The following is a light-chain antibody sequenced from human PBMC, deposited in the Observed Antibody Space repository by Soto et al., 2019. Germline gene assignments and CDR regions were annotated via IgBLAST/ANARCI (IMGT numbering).Light chain of an antibody. CDR3: QQYNSLVS. CDR2: DAS. V-gene: IGKV1-33*01. CDR1: RDVSDY. J-gene: IGKJ4*01. Sequence: DIQMTQSPSSLSASVGDRVTISCQASRDVSDYLNWYQQKPGKAPKVLIHDASKLERGVPSRFSGSGLGTNFTFTISGLQPEDSASYYCQQYNSLVSFGGGTRVDLK.